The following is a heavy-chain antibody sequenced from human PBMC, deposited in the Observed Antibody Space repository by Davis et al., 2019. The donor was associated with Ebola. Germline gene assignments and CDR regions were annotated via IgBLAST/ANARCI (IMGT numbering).Heavy chain of an antibody. V-gene: IGHV4-39*01. Sequence: GSLRLSCTVSGGSISGYYCNWIRQPPGKGLEWIGSIYYSGSTYYNPSLKSRVTISVDTSKNQFSLKLSSVTAADTAVYYCARESYYYGMDVWGQGTTVTVSS. J-gene: IGHJ6*02. CDR2: IYYSGST. CDR3: ARESYYYGMDV. CDR1: GGSISGYY.